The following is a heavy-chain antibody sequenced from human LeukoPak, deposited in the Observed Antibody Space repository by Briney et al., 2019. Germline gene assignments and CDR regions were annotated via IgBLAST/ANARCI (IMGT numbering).Heavy chain of an antibody. CDR3: ARGYYDSSGYSADALDI. J-gene: IGHJ3*02. CDR2: IDSDGGST. D-gene: IGHD3-22*01. Sequence: GGSLRLSCAASGFTFRRHAMHWVRQAPGKGVEYVSAIDSDGGSTYYANSVKGRFTLSRDNSKNTLYLQMGSLRDEDMAVYYCARGYYDSSGYSADALDIWGQGTMVTVSS. CDR1: GFTFRRHA. V-gene: IGHV3-64*01.